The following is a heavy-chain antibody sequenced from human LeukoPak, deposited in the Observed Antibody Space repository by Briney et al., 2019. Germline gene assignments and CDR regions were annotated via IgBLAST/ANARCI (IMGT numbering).Heavy chain of an antibody. Sequence: SETLSLTCTVSGGSISSYYWSWIRQPPGKGLEWIGYIFYSRSTNYNPSLKSRVTISVDTSKNQFSLKLSSVTAADTAVYYCASADGGTGYLFDYWGQGTLVTVSS. J-gene: IGHJ4*02. CDR3: ASADGGTGYLFDY. CDR2: IFYSRST. D-gene: IGHD3/OR15-3a*01. CDR1: GGSISSYY. V-gene: IGHV4-59*01.